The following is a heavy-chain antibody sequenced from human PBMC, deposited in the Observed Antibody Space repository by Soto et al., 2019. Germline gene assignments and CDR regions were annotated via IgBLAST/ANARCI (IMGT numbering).Heavy chain of an antibody. V-gene: IGHV4-61*05. Sequence: ASETLSLTCTVSGGSITSSGYYWGWIRQPPGKGLEWIGYIHNSGTTDYNPSLKSRVTMSVDTSKNQFSLKLSSVTAADTAVYYCARFIGSITFDPWGQGTLVTVSS. CDR1: GGSITSSGYY. D-gene: IGHD1-20*01. CDR3: ARFIGSITFDP. J-gene: IGHJ5*02. CDR2: IHNSGTT.